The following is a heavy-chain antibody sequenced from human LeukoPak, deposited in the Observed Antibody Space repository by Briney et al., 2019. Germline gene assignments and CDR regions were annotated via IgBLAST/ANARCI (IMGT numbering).Heavy chain of an antibody. Sequence: GESLKISCMGSGYSFTSYWIGWVRQMAGKGLEWMGIIYPGDSDTTYSPSFQGQVTISADKSISTAYLQWSSLKASDTSIYYCARLEDWGFRDWGQGTLVTVSS. CDR1: GYSFTSYW. CDR3: ARLEDWGFRD. D-gene: IGHD7-27*01. J-gene: IGHJ4*02. V-gene: IGHV5-51*01. CDR2: IYPGDSDT.